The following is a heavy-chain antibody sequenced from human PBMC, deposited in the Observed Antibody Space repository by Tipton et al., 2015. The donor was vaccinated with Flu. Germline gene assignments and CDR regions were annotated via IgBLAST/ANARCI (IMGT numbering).Heavy chain of an antibody. J-gene: IGHJ3*02. CDR3: ARGWLDDAIGM. Sequence: QSGAEVKKPGASVKVSCKTSGYSFTNYGISWVRQAPGHGLEWLGWISPYDGNTNYAQNLLGRVTMATDTSTSTAYMELKSLISDDPAVYFCARGWLDDAIGMRGQGTTVTVSS. V-gene: IGHV1-18*04. CDR2: ISPYDGNT. D-gene: IGHD3-22*01. CDR1: GYSFTNYG.